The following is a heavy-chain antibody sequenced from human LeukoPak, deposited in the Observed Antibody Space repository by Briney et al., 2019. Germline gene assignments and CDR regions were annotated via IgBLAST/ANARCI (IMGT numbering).Heavy chain of an antibody. CDR3: ARDQDGMDV. Sequence: SQTLSLTCAISGDSVSSYIAAWNWIRQSPSRGLEWLGRTYRSKWYNDYAVSVKSRVTINPDTSKNQFSLQLNSVTPEDAAVYYCARDQDGMDVWGQGTTVTVSS. V-gene: IGHV6-1*01. J-gene: IGHJ6*02. CDR2: TYRSKWYN. CDR1: GDSVSSYIAA.